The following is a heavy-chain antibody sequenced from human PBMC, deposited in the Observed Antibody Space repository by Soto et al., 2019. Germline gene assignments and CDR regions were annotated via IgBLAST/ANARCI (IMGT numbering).Heavy chain of an antibody. CDR1: GFTFSNFE. V-gene: IGHV3-48*03. D-gene: IGHD2-2*01. CDR2: INTACSTK. CDR3: ARAECSNPNCLTAYYSYGLDV. J-gene: IGHJ6*02. Sequence: GSLRLSRAASGFTFSNFEKHWVRQAPGKGLEGGSYINTACSTKYYAESVKGRFTISRDNARNSLFLQMNSLRAEDTAVYYCARAECSNPNCLTAYYSYGLDVWGQGTTVTVSS.